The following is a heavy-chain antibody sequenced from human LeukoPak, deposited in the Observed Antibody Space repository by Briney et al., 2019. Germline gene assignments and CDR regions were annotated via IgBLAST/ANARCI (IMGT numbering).Heavy chain of an antibody. Sequence: ASVSVSCKASGYTFTSYYMHWVRQAPGQGREWRGWINPNSGGTNYAQKFQGRVTMTRDTSISTAYMELSRLRSDDTAVYYCARAPVDWVMDDAPFDYWGQGTLVTVSS. CDR1: GYTFTSYY. D-gene: IGHD2-21*01. V-gene: IGHV1-2*02. CDR3: ARAPVDWVMDDAPFDY. CDR2: INPNSGGT. J-gene: IGHJ4*02.